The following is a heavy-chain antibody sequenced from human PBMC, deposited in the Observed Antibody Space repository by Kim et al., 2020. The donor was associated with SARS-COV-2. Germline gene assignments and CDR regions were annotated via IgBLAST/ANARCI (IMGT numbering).Heavy chain of an antibody. J-gene: IGHJ4*02. CDR1: GITFSSYA. D-gene: IGHD1-1*01. Sequence: GGSLRLSCAASGITFSSYAMSWVRQAPGKGLEWVSATSESGDSTYYADSVKGRFTISGDKSKYTVSLQMNGLRVEDTAIYYCALRTGVAGTIDYWGQGTL. CDR3: ALRTGVAGTIDY. CDR2: TSESGDST. V-gene: IGHV3-23*01.